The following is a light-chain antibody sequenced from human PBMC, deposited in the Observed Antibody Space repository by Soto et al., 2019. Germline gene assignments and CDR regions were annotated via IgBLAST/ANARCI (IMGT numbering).Light chain of an antibody. CDR3: ASYTTSSTYV. Sequence: QSVLTQPASVSGSPGQSIAISCTGTSSNVGGYSYVSWYQQQPGKAPKLVISDVSNRPSGVSDPFSGSKSGNTASLTISGLQTEDEADYYCASYTTSSTYVFGTGTKVT. J-gene: IGLJ1*01. V-gene: IGLV2-14*01. CDR2: DVS. CDR1: SSNVGGYSY.